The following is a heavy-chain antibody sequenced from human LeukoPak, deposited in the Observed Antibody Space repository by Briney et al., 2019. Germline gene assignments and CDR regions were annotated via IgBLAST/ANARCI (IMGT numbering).Heavy chain of an antibody. CDR2: IIPIFGTA. V-gene: IGHV1-69*01. D-gene: IGHD2-2*01. J-gene: IGHJ4*02. Sequence: SVKVSCKASGGTFSSYAISWVRQAPGQGLEWMGGIIPIFGTANYAQKFQSRVTITADESTSTAYMELSSLRSEDTAVYYCAAYCSSTSCQLSFDYWGQGTLVTVSS. CDR1: GGTFSSYA. CDR3: AAYCSSTSCQLSFDY.